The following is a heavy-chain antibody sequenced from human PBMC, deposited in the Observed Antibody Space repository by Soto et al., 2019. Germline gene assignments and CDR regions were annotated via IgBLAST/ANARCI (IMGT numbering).Heavy chain of an antibody. V-gene: IGHV4-59*08. CDR1: GGSVSSHH. Sequence: QVQLRESGPGLVKPSETLSLTCTVSGGSVSSHHWTWIRQPPGKGLEWIGDYSDSTTYSPSLKSRVTISADTSKNPFSLKLSFVTATETAVYYCATYRRGEGGRGNWGQGTLVTVSS. CDR3: ATYRRGEGGRGN. CDR2: DYSDST. J-gene: IGHJ4*02. D-gene: IGHD3-16*01.